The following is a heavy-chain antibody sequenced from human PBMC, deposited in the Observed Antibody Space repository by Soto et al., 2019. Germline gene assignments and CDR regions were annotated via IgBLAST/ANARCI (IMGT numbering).Heavy chain of an antibody. Sequence: ASLKVSCKASGYTFTSYGISWVRQAPGQGLEWMGWISAYNGNTNYAQKLQGRVTMTTDTSTSTAYMELRSLRSDDTAVYYCARDGGPDTIFGVVIMRRYYYYMDVWGKGTTVTVSS. CDR1: GYTFTSYG. J-gene: IGHJ6*03. CDR3: ARDGGPDTIFGVVIMRRYYYYMDV. V-gene: IGHV1-18*01. CDR2: ISAYNGNT. D-gene: IGHD3-3*01.